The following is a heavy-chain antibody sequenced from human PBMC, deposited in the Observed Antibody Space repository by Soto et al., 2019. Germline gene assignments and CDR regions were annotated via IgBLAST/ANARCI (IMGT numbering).Heavy chain of an antibody. CDR3: AKDKKRGGIVVVPAASLTAFDI. CDR2: ISGSGGST. J-gene: IGHJ3*02. CDR1: GFTFSSYA. V-gene: IGHV3-23*01. D-gene: IGHD2-2*01. Sequence: GGSLRLSCAASGFTFSSYAMSWVRQAPGKGLEWVSAISGSGGSTYYADSVKGRFTISRDNSKNTLYLQMNSLRAEDTAVYYCAKDKKRGGIVVVPAASLTAFDIWGQGTMVTVSS.